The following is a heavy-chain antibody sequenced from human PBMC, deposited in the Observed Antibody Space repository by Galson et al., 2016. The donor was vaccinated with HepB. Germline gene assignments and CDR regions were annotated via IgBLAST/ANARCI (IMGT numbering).Heavy chain of an antibody. CDR3: ARGRLRWGIIAAATPKVHAFDI. V-gene: IGHV4-34*01. CDR1: GGSFSGYY. CDR2: INYSGST. D-gene: IGHD2-15*01. J-gene: IGHJ3*02. Sequence: ETLSLTCAVYGGSFSGYYWSWIRQPPGKGLEWIGEINYSGSTNYNPSLKSRVTISVDTSKNQFSLKLSSVTAADTAVYYCARGRLRWGIIAAATPKVHAFDIWGQGTMVTASS.